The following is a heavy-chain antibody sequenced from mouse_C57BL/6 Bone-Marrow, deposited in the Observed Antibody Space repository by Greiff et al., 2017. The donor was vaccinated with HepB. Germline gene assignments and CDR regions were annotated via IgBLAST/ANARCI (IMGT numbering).Heavy chain of an antibody. Sequence: EVQLQQSGAELVRPGASVKLSRTASGFNIKDDYMHWVKQRPEQGLEWIGWIDPENGDTEYASKFQGKATITADTSSNTAYLQLSSLTSEDTAVYYCTTWGYSSGYGAYWGQGTLVTVSA. CDR3: TTWGYSSGYGAY. CDR1: GFNIKDDY. D-gene: IGHD3-2*02. J-gene: IGHJ3*01. CDR2: IDPENGDT. V-gene: IGHV14-4*01.